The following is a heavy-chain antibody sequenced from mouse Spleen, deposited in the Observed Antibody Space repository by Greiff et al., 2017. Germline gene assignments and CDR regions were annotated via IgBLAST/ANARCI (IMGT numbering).Heavy chain of an antibody. CDR3: ARKGDYYGSSPLAY. CDR2: IWSDGST. Sequence: QVQLQQSGPGLVAPSQSLSITCTVSGFSLTNYAVHWVRQSPGKGLEWLGVIWSDGSTDYNAAFISRLSISKDNSKSQVFFKMNSLQADDTAIYYCARKGDYYGSSPLAYWGQGTLVTVSA. J-gene: IGHJ3*01. V-gene: IGHV2-4-1*01. CDR1: GFSLTNYA. D-gene: IGHD1-1*01.